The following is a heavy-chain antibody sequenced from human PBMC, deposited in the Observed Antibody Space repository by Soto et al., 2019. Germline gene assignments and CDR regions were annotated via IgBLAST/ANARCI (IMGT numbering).Heavy chain of an antibody. CDR2: IKQDGSEK. V-gene: IGHV3-7*01. J-gene: IGHJ4*02. CDR1: GFTFSSYW. CDR3: ARERPGPRGSSDSPN. Sequence: EVQLVESGGGLVQPGGSLRLSCAASGFTFSSYWMSWVRQAPGKGLEWVANIKQDGSEKYYVDSVKGRFTISRDNAKNSLYLQMNSLIAEDTAAYYCARERPGPRGSSDSPNWGQVTLVTVSS. D-gene: IGHD6-19*01.